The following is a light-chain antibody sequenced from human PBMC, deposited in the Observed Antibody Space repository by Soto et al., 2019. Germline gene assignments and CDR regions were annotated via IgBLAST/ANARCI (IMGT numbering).Light chain of an antibody. CDR1: QCVSSSY. CDR3: QQYGSSLYT. J-gene: IGKJ2*01. CDR2: GAS. Sequence: EIVLTQSAGTLSLSPGERATLSCRASQCVSSSYLAWYQQKPGQAPRLLIYGASSRATGIPDRFSGSGSGTDVTLTISRLEPEDFALYYCQQYGSSLYTFGQGTKLEIK. V-gene: IGKV3-20*01.